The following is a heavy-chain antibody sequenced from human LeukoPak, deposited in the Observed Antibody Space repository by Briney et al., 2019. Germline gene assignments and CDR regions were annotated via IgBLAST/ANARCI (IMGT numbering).Heavy chain of an antibody. J-gene: IGHJ6*03. V-gene: IGHV1-18*01. CDR3: ARVIMYYDILTGYHSYYYMDV. CDR2: ISAYNGNT. CDR1: GYTFTSYG. D-gene: IGHD3-9*01. Sequence: ASVKVSCKASGYTFTSYGISWVRQAPGQGLEWMGWISAYNGNTNYAQKLQGRVTMTTDTSTSTAYMELRSLRSDDTAVYYCARVIMYYDILTGYHSYYYMDVWGKGTTVTISS.